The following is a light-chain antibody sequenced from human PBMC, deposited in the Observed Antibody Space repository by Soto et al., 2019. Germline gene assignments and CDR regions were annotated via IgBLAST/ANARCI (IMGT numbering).Light chain of an antibody. CDR1: QSISSW. CDR3: QQYYSYPYT. J-gene: IGKJ2*01. V-gene: IGKV1-5*03. CDR2: KAS. Sequence: DIPMTQSPSTLSASVGDRVTITCRASQSISSWLAWYHQKPEKAPKLLIYKASSLESGVPSRFSGSGSGTEFTLTISSLQPDDFGSYYCQQYYSYPYTFGQGTKLEIK.